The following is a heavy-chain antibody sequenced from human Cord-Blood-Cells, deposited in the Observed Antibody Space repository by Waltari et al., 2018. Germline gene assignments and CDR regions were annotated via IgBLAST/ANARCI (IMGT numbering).Heavy chain of an antibody. Sequence: EVQLVEPGGGLVQPGGSLRLSCAASGFTFSSYAMSWVRQAPGKGLEWVSAISGSGGSTYYADSVKGRFTISRDNSKNTLYLQMNSLRAEDTAVYYCAKDLGGRAISLRNGMDVWGQGTTVTVSS. CDR3: AKDLGGRAISLRNGMDV. V-gene: IGHV3-23*04. CDR1: GFTFSSYA. CDR2: ISGSGGST. J-gene: IGHJ6*02. D-gene: IGHD3-9*01.